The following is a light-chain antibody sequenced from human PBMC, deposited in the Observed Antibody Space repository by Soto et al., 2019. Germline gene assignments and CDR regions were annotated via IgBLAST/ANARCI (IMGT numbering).Light chain of an antibody. Sequence: DIQVTQSPSSLSASVGDRVTISCRASQSISGYLNWYQQKPGKAPNLLIFDASSLQSGVPSRFSGRGSGTDFTLTISSLQPEDVAFYYCQKYNSGPLTFGGGTEVDIK. CDR3: QKYNSGPLT. CDR2: DAS. J-gene: IGKJ4*01. V-gene: IGKV1-39*01. CDR1: QSISGY.